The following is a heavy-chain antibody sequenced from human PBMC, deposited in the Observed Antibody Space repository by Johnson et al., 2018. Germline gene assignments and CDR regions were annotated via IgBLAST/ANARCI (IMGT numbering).Heavy chain of an antibody. CDR3: ARDDYGDRFYYYYYMDV. V-gene: IGHV3-33*01. D-gene: IGHD4-17*01. CDR2: IWYAGSNK. CDR1: GFTFSSYG. J-gene: IGHJ6*03. Sequence: VQLVESGGGVVQPGRSLRLSCAASGFTFSSYGMHWVRQAPGKGLEWVAVIWYAGSNKYYADSVKGRFTISRDNSKNTLFLQMNSLRAEDTAVYYCARDDYGDRFYYYYYMDVWGKGTTVTVSS.